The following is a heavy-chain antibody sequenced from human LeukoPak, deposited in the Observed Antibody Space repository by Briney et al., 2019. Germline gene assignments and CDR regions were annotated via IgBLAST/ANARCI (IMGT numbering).Heavy chain of an antibody. D-gene: IGHD3-22*01. J-gene: IGHJ4*02. CDR3: ARAGLYYYDSSGYFDY. V-gene: IGHV1-69*04. CDR2: IIPILGIA. CDR1: GGTFSSYA. Sequence: PAASVTVSCKASGGTFSSYAISWVRQAPGQGLEWMGRIIPILGIANYAQKFQGRVTITADKSTSTAYMELSSLRSEDTAVYYCARAGLYYYDSSGYFDYWGQGTLVTVSS.